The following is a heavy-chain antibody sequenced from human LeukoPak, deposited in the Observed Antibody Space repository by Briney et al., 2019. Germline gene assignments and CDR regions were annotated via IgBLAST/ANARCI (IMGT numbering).Heavy chain of an antibody. CDR1: GFTFSDYY. Sequence: GGSLRLSCAASGFTFSDYYMSWIRQAPGKGLEWVSYISSSGSTIYNADSVKGRFTISRDNAKNSLYLQMNSLRAEDTAVYYCARVGYYYDSSGYDFDYWGQGTLVTVSS. CDR2: ISSSGSTI. J-gene: IGHJ4*02. V-gene: IGHV3-11*01. CDR3: ARVGYYYDSSGYDFDY. D-gene: IGHD3-22*01.